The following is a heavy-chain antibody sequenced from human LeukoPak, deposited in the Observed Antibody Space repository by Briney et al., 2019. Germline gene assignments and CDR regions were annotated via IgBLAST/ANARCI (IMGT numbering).Heavy chain of an antibody. D-gene: IGHD4-23*01. Sequence: SETLSLTCTVSGGSISSYYWSWIRQPPGKGLEWIGNIYYSGSTNYNPSLKSRVTISVDTSKNQFSLKLSSVTAADTAVYYCARVGTTVVTPGDYWGQGTLVTVSS. CDR1: GGSISSYY. CDR3: ARVGTTVVTPGDY. V-gene: IGHV4-59*12. J-gene: IGHJ4*02. CDR2: IYYSGST.